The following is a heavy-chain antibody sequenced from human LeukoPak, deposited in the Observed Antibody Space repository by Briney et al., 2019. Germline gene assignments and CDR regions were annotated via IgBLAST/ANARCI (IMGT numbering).Heavy chain of an antibody. CDR1: GFTFSSYS. D-gene: IGHD3-3*01. Sequence: KPGGSLRLSCAASGFTFSSYSMNWVRQAPGKGLEWVSSISSSSSYIYYADSVKGRFTISRNNAKNSLYLQMNSLRAEDTAVYYCASELIYYDFWSGYPGCFDYWGQGTLVTVSS. J-gene: IGHJ4*02. CDR3: ASELIYYDFWSGYPGCFDY. V-gene: IGHV3-21*01. CDR2: ISSSSSYI.